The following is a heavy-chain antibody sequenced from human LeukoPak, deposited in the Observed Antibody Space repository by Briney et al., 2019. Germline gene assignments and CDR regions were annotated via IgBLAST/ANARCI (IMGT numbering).Heavy chain of an antibody. CDR2: INHSGST. CDR1: GGSFSGYY. Sequence: KPSETLSLTCAVYGGSFSGYYWGWIRQPPGKGLEWIGEINHSGSTNYNPSLKSRVTISVDTSKNQFSLKLSSVTAADTAVYYCASPSFIAAAGGGGLYGMDVWGQGTTVTVSS. V-gene: IGHV4-34*01. D-gene: IGHD6-13*01. J-gene: IGHJ6*02. CDR3: ASPSFIAAAGGGGLYGMDV.